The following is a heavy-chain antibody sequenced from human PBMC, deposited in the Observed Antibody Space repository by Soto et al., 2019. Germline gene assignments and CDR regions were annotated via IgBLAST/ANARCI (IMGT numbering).Heavy chain of an antibody. Sequence: EVQLVESGGGLVKPGGSLRLSCAASGFTFSNAWMSWVRQAPGKGLEWVGRIKSKTDGGTTDYAAPVKGRFTISRDDSKNPLDLQMNSLKTEDTAVYYCTTEQEDFDWSSDIWGQGTMVTVSS. CDR3: TTEQEDFDWSSDI. CDR2: IKSKTDGGTT. J-gene: IGHJ3*02. D-gene: IGHD3-9*01. CDR1: GFTFSNAW. V-gene: IGHV3-15*01.